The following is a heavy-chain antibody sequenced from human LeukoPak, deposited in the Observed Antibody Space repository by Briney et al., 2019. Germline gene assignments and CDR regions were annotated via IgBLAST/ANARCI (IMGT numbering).Heavy chain of an antibody. CDR1: GLTFSRYW. V-gene: IGHV3-7*03. D-gene: IGHD6-6*01. Sequence: GGSLRLSCAASGLTFSRYWMTWVRQAPGKGLEWVANIKQDGSETYYVDSVKGRFTISRDNSKNTLYLQMNSLRAEDTAVYYCARDPHSSSSGDYWGQGTLVTVSS. CDR2: IKQDGSET. J-gene: IGHJ4*02. CDR3: ARDPHSSSSGDY.